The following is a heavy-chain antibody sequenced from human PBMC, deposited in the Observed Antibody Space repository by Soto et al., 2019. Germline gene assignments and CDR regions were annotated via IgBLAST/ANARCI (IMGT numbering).Heavy chain of an antibody. V-gene: IGHV3-7*05. D-gene: IGHD6-19*01. J-gene: IGHJ4*02. Sequence: EVQLVESGGGLVQPGGSLRLSCAASGFTFSSYCMNWVRQAPGKGLDWVANIKQDGSGKYYVDSVKGRFTISRDNAKNSLYLQMNSLRAEDTAVYYCAGFDGPYSSGWYGNWGQGTLVTVSS. CDR2: IKQDGSGK. CDR3: AGFDGPYSSGWYGN. CDR1: GFTFSSYC.